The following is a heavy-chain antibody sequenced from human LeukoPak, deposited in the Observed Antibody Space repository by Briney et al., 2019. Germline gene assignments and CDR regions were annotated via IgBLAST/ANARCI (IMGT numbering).Heavy chain of an antibody. CDR1: GGSISSYY. V-gene: IGHV4-59*12. J-gene: IGHJ5*02. CDR2: IYYSGST. D-gene: IGHD3-16*01. CDR3: ARVSPIMITFGGVTNWFDP. Sequence: SETLSLTCTVSGGSISSYYWSWIRQPPGEGLKWIGYIYYSGSTNYNPSLKSRVTISVDTSKNQFSLKLSSVTAADTAVYYCARVSPIMITFGGVTNWFDPWGQGTLVTVSS.